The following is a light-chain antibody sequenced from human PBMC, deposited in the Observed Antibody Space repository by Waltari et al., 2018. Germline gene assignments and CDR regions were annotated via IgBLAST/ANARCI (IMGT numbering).Light chain of an antibody. CDR3: SSYTTTNTLVI. V-gene: IGLV2-14*01. J-gene: IGLJ2*01. CDR1: GSDVGASNY. Sequence: QSALTQPASVSGSPGQSITLSCIGSGSDVGASNYVPWYQRHPGKAPKLIISDVSRRPSGVSHRFSGSKSGNTASLTISGLQTEDEADYFCSSYTTTNTLVIFGGGTKLTVL. CDR2: DVS.